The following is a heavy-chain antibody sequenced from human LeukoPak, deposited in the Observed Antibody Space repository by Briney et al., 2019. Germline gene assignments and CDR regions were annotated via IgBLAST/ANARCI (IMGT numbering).Heavy chain of an antibody. D-gene: IGHD4-17*01. V-gene: IGHV3-7*01. J-gene: IGHJ6*03. CDR3: ARGMTTVTPRYMDV. Sequence: GGSLRLSCAASGFTFSSCWMSWVRQAPGKGLEWVANIKQDGSEKYYVDSVKGRFTISRDNAKNSLYLQMNSLRAEETAVYYCARGMTTVTPRYMDVWGKGTTVIVSS. CDR2: IKQDGSEK. CDR1: GFTFSSCW.